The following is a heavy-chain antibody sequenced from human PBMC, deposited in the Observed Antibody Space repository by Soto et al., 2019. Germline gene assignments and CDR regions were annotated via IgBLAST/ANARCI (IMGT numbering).Heavy chain of an antibody. J-gene: IGHJ5*01. CDR2: IIPIFGTA. CDR1: GGTFSSYA. V-gene: IGHV1-69*13. D-gene: IGHD3-10*01. Sequence: SVKVSCKASGGTFSSYAISWVRQAPGQGLEWMGGIIPIFGTANYAQKFQGRVTITADESTSTAYMELSSLRSEDTAVYYCARRHRGGEGNWFDSWGQGTLVTVSS. CDR3: ARRHRGGEGNWFDS.